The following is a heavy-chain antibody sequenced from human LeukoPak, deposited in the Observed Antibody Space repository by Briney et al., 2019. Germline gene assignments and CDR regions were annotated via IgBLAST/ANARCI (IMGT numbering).Heavy chain of an antibody. Sequence: PSETLSLTCTVSGYSISSGYYWGWIRQPPGKVLEWIGSIYHSGSTYYNPSLKSRVTISVDTSKNQFSLKLSSVTAADTAVYYCASMRYCSSTSCYTHFDYWGQGTLVTVSS. D-gene: IGHD2-2*02. J-gene: IGHJ4*02. CDR1: GYSISSGYY. CDR2: IYHSGST. V-gene: IGHV4-38-2*02. CDR3: ASMRYCSSTSCYTHFDY.